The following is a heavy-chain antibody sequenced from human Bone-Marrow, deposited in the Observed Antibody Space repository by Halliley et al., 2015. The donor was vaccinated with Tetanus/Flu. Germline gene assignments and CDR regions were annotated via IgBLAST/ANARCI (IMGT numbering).Heavy chain of an antibody. CDR3: ASGYCSSTSCFYYFDY. CDR2: IESKTDGGTT. V-gene: IGHV3-15*04. J-gene: IGHJ4*02. Sequence: SLRLSCAASGFTFSNARMNWVRQAPGKGLEWVGRIESKTDGGTTDYAAPVKGRFTISRDDSKNTLYMQMNSLKTEDTAVYYCASGYCSSTSCFYYFDYWGQGTLVTVSS. D-gene: IGHD2-2*01. CDR1: GFTFSNAR.